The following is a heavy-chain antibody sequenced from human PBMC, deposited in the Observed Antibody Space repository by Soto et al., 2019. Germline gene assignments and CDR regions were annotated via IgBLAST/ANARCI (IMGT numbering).Heavy chain of an antibody. Sequence: SETLSLTCAVSSGSISSSNWWSWVRQPPGKGLEWIGEIYHSGSTNYNPSLKSRVTISVDKSKNQFSLKLSSVTAADTAVFYCARLDGDSGNWFDPWGQGTLVTVSS. V-gene: IGHV4-4*02. J-gene: IGHJ5*02. D-gene: IGHD4-17*01. CDR3: ARLDGDSGNWFDP. CDR2: IYHSGST. CDR1: SGSISSSNW.